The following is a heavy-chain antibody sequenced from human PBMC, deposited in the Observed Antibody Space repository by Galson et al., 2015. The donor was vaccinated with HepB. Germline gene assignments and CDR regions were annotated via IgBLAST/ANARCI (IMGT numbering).Heavy chain of an antibody. Sequence: SCKASGYTFTSYGISWVRQAPGQGLEWMGWISGYNGNTNYAQKLQGRVTMTTDTSTSTAYMELRSLRSDDTAVYYCARDQRSGYLSDYWGQGALVTVSS. J-gene: IGHJ4*02. CDR2: ISGYNGNT. V-gene: IGHV1-18*04. CDR3: ARDQRSGYLSDY. CDR1: GYTFTSYG. D-gene: IGHD3-22*01.